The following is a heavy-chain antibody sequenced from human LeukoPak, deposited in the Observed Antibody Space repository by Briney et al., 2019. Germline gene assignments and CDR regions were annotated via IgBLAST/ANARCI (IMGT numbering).Heavy chain of an antibody. CDR2: ISFDGNHK. CDR3: ARRRSPGVQLDGFDI. Sequence: GGSLRLSCAASGFTFSSYAMHWVRQAPGKGLEWVAIISFDGNHKYFTDSVKGRFTISRDNAKNTLDLQMNSLRPEDTAVYYCARRRSPGVQLDGFDIWGQGTVVTVSS. V-gene: IGHV3-30*04. CDR1: GFTFSSYA. D-gene: IGHD6-6*01. J-gene: IGHJ3*02.